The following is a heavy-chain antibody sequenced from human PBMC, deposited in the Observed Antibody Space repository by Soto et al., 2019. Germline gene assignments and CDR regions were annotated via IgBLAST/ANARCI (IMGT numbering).Heavy chain of an antibody. D-gene: IGHD2-21*02. J-gene: IGHJ6*02. CDR3: ARDLPPPAYCGGDCLYYYYGMDV. Sequence: QVQLVQSGAEVKKPGSSVKVSYKASGGTFSSYAISWVRQALGQGLEWMGGIIPIFGTANYAQKFQGRVTITADESTSTAYMELSSLRSEDTAVYYCARDLPPPAYCGGDCLYYYYGMDVWGQGTTVTVSS. V-gene: IGHV1-69*01. CDR2: IIPIFGTA. CDR1: GGTFSSYA.